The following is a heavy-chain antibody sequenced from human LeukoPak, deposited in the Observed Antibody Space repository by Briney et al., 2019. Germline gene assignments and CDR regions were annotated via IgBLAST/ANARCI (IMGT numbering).Heavy chain of an antibody. CDR1: GGSVNSYY. CDR2: IYYSGRT. V-gene: IGHV4-59*02. CDR3: ARSIGYSHPWDY. Sequence: SETLSLTCTVSGGSVNSYYWSWIRQPPGKGLEWIGSIYYSGRTNYNPSLKSRVTISVDTSKNQFSLKLSSVTAADTAVYYCARSIGYSHPWDYWGQGTLVTVSS. J-gene: IGHJ4*02. D-gene: IGHD5-18*01.